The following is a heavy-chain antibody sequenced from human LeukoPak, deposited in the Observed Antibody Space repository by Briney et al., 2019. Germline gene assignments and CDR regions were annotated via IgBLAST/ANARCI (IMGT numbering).Heavy chain of an antibody. CDR2: IYYSGST. CDR1: GGSVSSGSYY. Sequence: SETLSLTCTVSGGSVSSGSYYWSWIRQPPGKGLEWIGYIYYSGSTNYNPSLKSRVTISADTSKNQFSLKLSSVTAADTAVYYCARVGEGAAATFDYRGQGTLVTVSS. J-gene: IGHJ4*02. V-gene: IGHV4-61*01. CDR3: ARVGEGAAATFDY. D-gene: IGHD6-13*01.